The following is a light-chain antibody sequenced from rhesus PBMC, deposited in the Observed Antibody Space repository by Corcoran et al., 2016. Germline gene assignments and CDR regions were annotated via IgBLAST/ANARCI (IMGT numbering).Light chain of an antibody. Sequence: QPALTQPRTESNSLGQSVTISCTGTGNDVGGYNDVSWYQQHSGAAPILLIYNVNKRPSGVSDRFSGSKAADTASLTISGLQAEDEADYYCCSYRSGSTFVFGSGTRLTVL. CDR2: NVN. V-gene: IGLV2S9*01. CDR3: CSYRSGSTFV. J-gene: IGLJ6*01. CDR1: GNDVGGYND.